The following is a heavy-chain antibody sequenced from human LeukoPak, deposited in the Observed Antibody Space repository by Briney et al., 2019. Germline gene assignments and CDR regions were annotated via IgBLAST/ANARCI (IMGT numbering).Heavy chain of an antibody. CDR3: AGDYYYDSSGYRDY. V-gene: IGHV4-39*07. J-gene: IGHJ4*02. CDR2: IYYAGSTT. Sequence: PSETLSLTCTVSGDTVTNHNYYWGWLRQPPGKGLEWVATIYYAGSTTYSSPSLKSRVTMSVDTSKNQFSLKLSSVTAADTAVYYCAGDYYYDSSGYRDYWGQGTLVTVSS. D-gene: IGHD3-22*01. CDR1: GDTVTNHNYY.